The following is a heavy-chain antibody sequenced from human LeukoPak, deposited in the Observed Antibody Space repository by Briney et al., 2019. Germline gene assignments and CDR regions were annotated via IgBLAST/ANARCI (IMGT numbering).Heavy chain of an antibody. CDR3: ARQYYYNRAIYSKLDY. Sequence: SETLSLTCTVSGGSITNSYYWAWIRQPPGKGLEWIGSMYYSGSTYYNPSLESRVTISVDTSKNQFSLKLSSVTATDTAVYYCARQYYYNRAIYSKLDYWGQGTLVTVSS. CDR1: GGSITNSYY. D-gene: IGHD3-22*01. V-gene: IGHV4-39*01. J-gene: IGHJ4*02. CDR2: MYYSGST.